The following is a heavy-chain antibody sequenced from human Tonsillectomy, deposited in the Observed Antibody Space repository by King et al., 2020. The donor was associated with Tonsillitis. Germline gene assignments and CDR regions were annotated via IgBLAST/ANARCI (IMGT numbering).Heavy chain of an antibody. D-gene: IGHD3-22*01. CDR1: GFTLSDHY. V-gene: IGHV3-72*01. J-gene: IGHJ4*02. CDR3: ARFYSESSGYYDPDN. CDR2: SRNKAKSYST. Sequence: VQLVESGGGLVQSGGSLRLSCAASGFTLSDHYMDWVRQAPGKGLEWVGRSRNKAKSYSTDYAASVKGRFTISRDDSKNSLYLQMNSLKTEDTAVYYCARFYSESSGYYDPDNWGQGTQVTVSS.